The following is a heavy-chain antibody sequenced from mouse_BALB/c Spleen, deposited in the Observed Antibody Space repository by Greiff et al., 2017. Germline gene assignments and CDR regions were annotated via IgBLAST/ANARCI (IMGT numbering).Heavy chain of an antibody. CDR1: GYTFTSYV. J-gene: IGHJ4*01. CDR3: ARERDYGNYENYAMDY. Sequence: EVQLQQSGPELVKPGASVKMSCKASGYTFTSYVMHWVKQKPGQGLEWIGYINPYNDGTKYNEKFKGKATLTSDKSSSTAYMELSSLTSEDSAVYYCARERDYGNYENYAMDYWGQGTSVTVSS. D-gene: IGHD2-1*01. CDR2: INPYNDGT. V-gene: IGHV1-14*01.